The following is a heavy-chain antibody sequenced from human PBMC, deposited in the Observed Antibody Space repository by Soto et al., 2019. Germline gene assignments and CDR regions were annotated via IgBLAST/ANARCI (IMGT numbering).Heavy chain of an antibody. Sequence: SETLSLTCTVSGGSITSSYWSWIRQPPGKGLEWIGYIYNSGSINYNPSLKSRVTISVHTSKNQLSLKLSSVTAADTAVYYCARVGSYYYFNYWGQGILVTVS. CDR2: IYNSGSI. CDR1: GGSITSSY. V-gene: IGHV4-59*01. D-gene: IGHD3-10*01. J-gene: IGHJ4*02. CDR3: ARVGSYYYFNY.